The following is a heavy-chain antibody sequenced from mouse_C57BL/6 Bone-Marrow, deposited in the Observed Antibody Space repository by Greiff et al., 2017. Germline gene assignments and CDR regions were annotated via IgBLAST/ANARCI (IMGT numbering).Heavy chain of an antibody. CDR1: GYTFTSYG. CDR2: IYPRSGNT. J-gene: IGHJ3*01. V-gene: IGHV1-81*01. CDR3: ARIDAWFAY. Sequence: QVQLQQSGAELARPGASVKLSCKASGYTFTSYGISWVKQRTGQGLEWIGEIYPRSGNTYYNEKFKGQATLTADKSSSTAYMELRSLTSEDSAVYFCARIDAWFAYWGQGTLVTVSA.